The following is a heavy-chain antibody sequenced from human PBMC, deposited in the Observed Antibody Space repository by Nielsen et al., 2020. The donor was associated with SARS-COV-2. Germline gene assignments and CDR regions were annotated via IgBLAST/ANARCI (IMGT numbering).Heavy chain of an antibody. Sequence: SDTLSLTCALSGGSISTSSYSWGSIRPPPGKWLEWLGSIYYSGSTSYNPSLNSRVTISVDTSKNQFSLKLSSVTAAETAVYYCARHSGVWYWFDPWGQGTLVTVSS. CDR2: IYYSGST. D-gene: IGHD3-10*01. CDR1: GGSISTSSYS. CDR3: ARHSGVWYWFDP. V-gene: IGHV4-39*01. J-gene: IGHJ5*02.